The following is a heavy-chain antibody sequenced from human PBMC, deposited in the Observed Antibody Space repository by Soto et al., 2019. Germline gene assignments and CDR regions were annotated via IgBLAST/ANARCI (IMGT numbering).Heavy chain of an antibody. D-gene: IGHD6-19*01. V-gene: IGHV4-59*01. CDR3: ARADVADGSQNGIAY. Sequence: QVQLQESGPGLVKPSETLSLTCTVCGVSISSYYWSWIRQPPGKGLEWIGYIYYSGINNYNPSLKRRVNISVDTSKNQFSLRLSSVTTADTAVYCCARADVADGSQNGIAYWGQGTLVTVS. CDR2: IYYSGIN. CDR1: GVSISSYY. J-gene: IGHJ4*02.